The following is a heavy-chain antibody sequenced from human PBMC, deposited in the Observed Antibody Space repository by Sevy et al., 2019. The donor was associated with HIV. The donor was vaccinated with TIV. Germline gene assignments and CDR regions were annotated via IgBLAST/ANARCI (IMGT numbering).Heavy chain of an antibody. Sequence: GGSLRLSCEASGFSVRRYAMHWVRQAPGKGLEWLTVISYDGRNEYYVDSVKGRFTISSDNSKNTLYLQMNSLRPEDTAIYYCATDGGGDYFDYWGQGTLVTVSS. CDR3: ATDGGGDYFDY. J-gene: IGHJ4*02. CDR2: ISYDGRNE. V-gene: IGHV3-30*04. D-gene: IGHD3-10*01. CDR1: GFSVRRYA.